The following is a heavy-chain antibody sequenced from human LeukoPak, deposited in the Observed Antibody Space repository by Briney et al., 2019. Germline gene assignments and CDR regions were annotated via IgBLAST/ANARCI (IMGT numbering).Heavy chain of an antibody. Sequence: GGSLRVYCAASGFTVISNYMGWVRQAPGKGLECVSVIYGGGNTYYPDSVKGRFTISRDTSQNTVYLQMNSLRAEDTAVYYCATWPGAWYGEDSWGQGTLVTVSS. V-gene: IGHV3-53*01. CDR1: GFTVISNY. J-gene: IGHJ4*02. CDR2: IYGGGNT. D-gene: IGHD3-10*01. CDR3: ATWPGAWYGEDS.